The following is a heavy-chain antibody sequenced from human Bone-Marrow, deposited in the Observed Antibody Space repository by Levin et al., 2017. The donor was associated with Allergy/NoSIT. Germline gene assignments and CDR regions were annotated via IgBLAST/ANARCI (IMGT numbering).Heavy chain of an antibody. CDR1: GFTFSDSS. Sequence: PGGSLRLSCVASGFTFSDSSIYWVRQAPGRGLEWVGRIRNNTSKYATAYAASVKGRFTISRDDSSNTAYLQMNSLNTEDTAMYYCASSIAAADWGQGTLVTVSS. CDR2: IRNNTSKYAT. V-gene: IGHV3-73*01. J-gene: IGHJ4*02. D-gene: IGHD6-13*01. CDR3: ASSIAAAD.